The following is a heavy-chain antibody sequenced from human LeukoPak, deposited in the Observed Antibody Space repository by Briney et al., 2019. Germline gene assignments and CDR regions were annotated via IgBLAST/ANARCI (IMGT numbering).Heavy chain of an antibody. J-gene: IGHJ6*03. CDR3: ARGGSGWYRYYYYMDV. D-gene: IGHD6-19*01. Sequence: ASVKVSCKASGYTFTGYYMHWVRQAPGQGLEWMGWMNPNSGNTGYAQKFQGRVTMTRNTSISTAYMELSSLRSEDTAVYYCARGGSGWYRYYYYMDVWGKGTTVTVSS. V-gene: IGHV1-8*02. CDR1: GYTFTGYY. CDR2: MNPNSGNT.